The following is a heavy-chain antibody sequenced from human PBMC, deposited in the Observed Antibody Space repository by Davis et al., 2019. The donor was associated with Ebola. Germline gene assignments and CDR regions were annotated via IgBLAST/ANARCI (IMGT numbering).Heavy chain of an antibody. CDR1: GGSFSGYY. CDR3: TTGNYWFDS. V-gene: IGHV4-34*01. D-gene: IGHD1-14*01. J-gene: IGHJ5*01. CDR2: INHSGNT. Sequence: MPSETLSLTCAVYGGSFSGYYWSWIRQPPGKGLEWIGEINHSGNTNFSPSLKSRVTISLDTSKNQFSLQLNSVTPEDSAVYYCTTGNYWFDSWGQGILVTVSS.